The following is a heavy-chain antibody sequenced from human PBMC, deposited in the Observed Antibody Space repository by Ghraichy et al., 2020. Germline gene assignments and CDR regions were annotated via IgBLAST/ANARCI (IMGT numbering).Heavy chain of an antibody. V-gene: IGHV3-23*01. CDR1: GFTFSSYA. CDR2: ISGSGGST. CDR3: AKEGYSSSWYIGY. D-gene: IGHD6-13*01. J-gene: IGHJ4*02. Sequence: GESLNISCAASGFTFSSYAMSWVRQAPGKGLEWVSAISGSGGSTYYADSVKGRFTISRDNSKNTLYVQMNSLRAEDTAVYYCAKEGYSSSWYIGYWGQGTLVTVSS.